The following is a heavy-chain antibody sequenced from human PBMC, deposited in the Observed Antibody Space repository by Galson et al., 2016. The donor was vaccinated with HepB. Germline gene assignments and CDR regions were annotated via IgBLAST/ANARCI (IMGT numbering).Heavy chain of an antibody. J-gene: IGHJ4*02. CDR1: GYTFTSYW. Sequence: QSGAEVKKPGESLRISCKGSGYTFTSYWIGWVRQMPGEGLEWMGIIYPGDSDTRYSPSFQGQVTISADKSISTAYLQWSSLKASDTAMYYWARHREDWNDAGHSDYWGQGTLVTVSS. CDR3: ARHREDWNDAGHSDY. V-gene: IGHV5-51*01. CDR2: IYPGDSDT. D-gene: IGHD1-1*01.